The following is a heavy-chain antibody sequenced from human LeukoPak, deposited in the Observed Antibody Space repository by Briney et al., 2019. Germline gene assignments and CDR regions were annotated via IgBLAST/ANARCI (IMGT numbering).Heavy chain of an antibody. D-gene: IGHD1-26*01. CDR3: ARESGSYEAYFDY. CDR1: GGTFTSYA. V-gene: IGHV1-69*13. Sequence: SVKVSCKASGGTFTSYAISWVRQAPGQGLEWMGRIFPIFATANYAQKFQGRVTITADESTSTAYMELSSLRSEDTAVYYCARESGSYEAYFDYWGQGTLVTVSS. CDR2: IFPIFATA. J-gene: IGHJ4*02.